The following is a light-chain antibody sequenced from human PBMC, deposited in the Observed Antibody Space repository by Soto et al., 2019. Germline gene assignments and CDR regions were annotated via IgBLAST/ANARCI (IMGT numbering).Light chain of an antibody. CDR1: QSVSLS. J-gene: IGKJ1*01. V-gene: IGKV3-11*01. CDR3: QQRSNWPPWT. Sequence: EIVLTQSPATXSXXXXXXXXXXXXXSQSVSLSLAWYQQKPGQAPRLLIYDASNRATGIPARFSGSGSGTDFTLTISSLEPEDFAVYYCQQRSNWPPWTFGQGTKVDIK. CDR2: DAS.